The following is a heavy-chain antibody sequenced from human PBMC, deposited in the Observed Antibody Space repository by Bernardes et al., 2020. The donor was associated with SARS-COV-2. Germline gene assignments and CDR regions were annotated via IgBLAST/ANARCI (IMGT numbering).Heavy chain of an antibody. CDR2: ISYDGSNK. J-gene: IGHJ4*02. D-gene: IGHD3-9*01. V-gene: IGHV3-30*18. Sequence: GGSLRLSCAASGFTFSSYGMHWVRQAPGKGLEWVAVISYDGSNKYSADSVKGRFTISRDNSKNTLYLQMNSLRAEDTAVYYCAKDQLVLRYFDWLLNPFDYWGQGTLVTVSS. CDR1: GFTFSSYG. CDR3: AKDQLVLRYFDWLLNPFDY.